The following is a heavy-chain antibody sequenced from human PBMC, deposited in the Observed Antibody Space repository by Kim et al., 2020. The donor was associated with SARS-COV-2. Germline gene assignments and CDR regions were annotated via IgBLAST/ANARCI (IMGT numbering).Heavy chain of an antibody. CDR3: ARLGNNYYDSSGYPS. D-gene: IGHD3-22*01. Sequence: ASVKVSCKASGYTFTSYDINWVRQATGQGLEWMGWMNPNSGNTGYAQKFQGRVTMTRNTSISTAYMEPSSLRSEDTAVYYCARLGNNYYDSSGYPSWGQGTLVTVSS. CDR1: GYTFTSYD. CDR2: MNPNSGNT. J-gene: IGHJ5*02. V-gene: IGHV1-8*01.